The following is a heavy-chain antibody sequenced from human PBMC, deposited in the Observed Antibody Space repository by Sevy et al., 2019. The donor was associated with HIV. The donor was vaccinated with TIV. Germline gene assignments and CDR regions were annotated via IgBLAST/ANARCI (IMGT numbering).Heavy chain of an antibody. D-gene: IGHD3-10*01. V-gene: IGHV1-18*01. CDR3: ARDGATMVRGVIRY. Sequence: ASVKVSCKASGYTFTSYGISWVRQAPGQGLEGMGWISAYNGNTNYAQKLQGRVTMTTDTSTSTAYMELKGLRSDDTAVYYCARDGATMVRGVIRYWGQGTLVTVSS. CDR2: ISAYNGNT. CDR1: GYTFTSYG. J-gene: IGHJ4*02.